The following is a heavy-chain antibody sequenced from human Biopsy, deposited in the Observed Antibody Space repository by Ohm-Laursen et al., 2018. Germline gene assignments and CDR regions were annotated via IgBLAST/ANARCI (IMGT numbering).Heavy chain of an antibody. CDR2: ISASGNHI. D-gene: IGHD2-8*01. CDR3: ARDGEAKYCKHGVCPSDF. J-gene: IGHJ4*02. V-gene: IGHV3-21*01. Sequence: SPRLSCAAFGFTFSGFSMNWVRQAPGKGLEWVSSISASGNHIYYTDSVKGRFTVSRDNGKNSVYLQMNSLRVEDTAVYYCARDGEAKYCKHGVCPSDFWGQGTLVTVSS. CDR1: GFTFSGFS.